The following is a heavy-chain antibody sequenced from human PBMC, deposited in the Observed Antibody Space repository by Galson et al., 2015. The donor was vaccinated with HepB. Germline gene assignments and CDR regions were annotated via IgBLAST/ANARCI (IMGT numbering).Heavy chain of an antibody. CDR3: AKDSSGYYWGLFDY. D-gene: IGHD3-22*01. V-gene: IGHV3-30*18. CDR2: ISNDGNNK. Sequence: SLRLSCAVSGFTFSSYGMHWVRQAPGRGLEWVAIISNDGNNKYYADSVKGRSTISRDNSKNTLYLQMNSLRAEDTAIYYCAKDSSGYYWGLFDYWGQGTLVTVSS. CDR1: GFTFSSYG. J-gene: IGHJ4*02.